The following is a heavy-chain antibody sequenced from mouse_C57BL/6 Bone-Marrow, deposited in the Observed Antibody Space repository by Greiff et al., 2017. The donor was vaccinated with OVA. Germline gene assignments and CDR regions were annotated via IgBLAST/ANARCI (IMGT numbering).Heavy chain of an antibody. CDR3: ARRHGSSYVYAMDY. D-gene: IGHD1-1*01. Sequence: QVQLQQSGAELARPGASVKLSCKASGYTFTSYGISWVKQRTGQGLEWIGEIYPRSGNTYYNEKFKGKATLTADKSSSTAYMELRSLTSEDSAVYFCARRHGSSYVYAMDYWGQGTSVTVSS. J-gene: IGHJ4*01. CDR1: GYTFTSYG. CDR2: IYPRSGNT. V-gene: IGHV1-81*01.